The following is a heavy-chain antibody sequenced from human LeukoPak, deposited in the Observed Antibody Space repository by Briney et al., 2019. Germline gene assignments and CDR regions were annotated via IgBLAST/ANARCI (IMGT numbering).Heavy chain of an antibody. J-gene: IGHJ4*02. CDR2: ISAYNGNT. CDR1: GYTFTSYG. Sequence: ASVKVSCKASGYTFTSYGISWVRQAPGQGLEWMGWISAYNGNTNYAQKLQGRVTMTTDTSTSTAYMELRSLRSDDTAVYYCARDYGGYSSSWYTLGGFDYWGQGTLVTVSS. V-gene: IGHV1-18*01. D-gene: IGHD6-13*01. CDR3: ARDYGGYSSSWYTLGGFDY.